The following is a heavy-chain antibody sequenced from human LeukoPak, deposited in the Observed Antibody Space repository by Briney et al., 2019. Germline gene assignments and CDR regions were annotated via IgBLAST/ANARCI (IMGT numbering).Heavy chain of an antibody. V-gene: IGHV3-23*01. J-gene: IGHJ4*02. Sequence: GGSLRLSCAASGFTFSSYGMSWVRQAPGKGLEWVSAISGSGGSTYYADSVKGRFTISRDNSKNTLYLQMNSLRAEDTAVYYCAKKTSVSGSYGETDYWGQGTLVTVSS. CDR1: GFTFSSYG. D-gene: IGHD3-16*01. CDR2: ISGSGGST. CDR3: AKKTSVSGSYGETDY.